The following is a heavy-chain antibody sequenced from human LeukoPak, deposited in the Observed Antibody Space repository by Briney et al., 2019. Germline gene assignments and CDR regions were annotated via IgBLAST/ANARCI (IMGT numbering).Heavy chain of an antibody. CDR3: ARDPIAVAGPDY. J-gene: IGHJ4*02. V-gene: IGHV3-9*01. D-gene: IGHD6-19*01. CDR1: GFTFDDYA. Sequence: GGSLRLSCAASGFTFDDYAMHWVRQAPGKGLEWVSGISWNSGDIEYADSVKGRFTISRDNAKNSLYLQMNSLRAEDTAVYYCARDPIAVAGPDYWGQGTLVTVSS. CDR2: ISWNSGDI.